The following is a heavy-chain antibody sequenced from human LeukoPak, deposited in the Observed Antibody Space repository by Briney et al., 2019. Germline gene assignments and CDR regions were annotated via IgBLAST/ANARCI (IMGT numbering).Heavy chain of an antibody. J-gene: IGHJ5*02. D-gene: IGHD3-16*01. CDR1: GGSISSYY. V-gene: IGHV4-4*07. Sequence: SETLSLTCTVSGGSISSYYWAWIRQPAGKGLEWIGRIDTSGSTKFNPSLKSRVSMSTDTSENQLSLKLTSVTAADTAVYYCVAYSDSWFEHWGQGALVTVSS. CDR3: VAYSDSWFEH. CDR2: IDTSGST.